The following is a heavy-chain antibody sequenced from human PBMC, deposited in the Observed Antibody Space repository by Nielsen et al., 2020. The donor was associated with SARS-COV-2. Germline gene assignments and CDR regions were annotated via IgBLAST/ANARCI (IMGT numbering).Heavy chain of an antibody. CDR1: GFTFDDYA. J-gene: IGHJ6*02. V-gene: IGHV3-9*01. D-gene: IGHD5-24*01. CDR3: AKDSGDGYKTYYYGMDV. Sequence: SLKISCAASGFTFDDYAMHWVRQAPGKGLEWVSGISWNSGSIGYADSVKGRFTISRDNAKNSLYLQMNSLRAEDTALYYCAKDSGDGYKTYYYGMDVWGQGTPVTVSS. CDR2: ISWNSGSI.